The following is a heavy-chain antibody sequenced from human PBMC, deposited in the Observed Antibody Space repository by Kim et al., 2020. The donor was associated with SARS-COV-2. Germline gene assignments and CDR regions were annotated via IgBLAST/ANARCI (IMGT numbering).Heavy chain of an antibody. CDR1: GFTFDDYA. V-gene: IGHV3-9*01. Sequence: GGSLRLSCAASGFTFDDYAMHWVRQAPGKGLEWVSGISWNSGSIGYADSVKGRFTISRDNAKNSLYLQMNSLRAEDTALYYCAKDRSAAAGYYFDYWGQGTLVTVSS. J-gene: IGHJ4*02. CDR3: AKDRSAAAGYYFDY. CDR2: ISWNSGSI. D-gene: IGHD6-13*01.